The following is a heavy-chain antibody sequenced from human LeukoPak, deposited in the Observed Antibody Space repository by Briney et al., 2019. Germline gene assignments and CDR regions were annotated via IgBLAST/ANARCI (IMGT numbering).Heavy chain of an antibody. CDR3: AKEPYDSGGSLNWFDP. CDR1: GGSISSGGYY. V-gene: IGHV4-31*03. J-gene: IGHJ5*02. D-gene: IGHD3-22*01. CDR2: IYYSGST. Sequence: SQTLSLTCTVSGGSISSGGYYWSWIRQRPGQGLEWIGYIYYSGSTYYNPSLKSRVTISVDTYKNQFSLKLSSVTAEDTAVYYRAKEPYDSGGSLNWFDPWGQRTLGTVSS.